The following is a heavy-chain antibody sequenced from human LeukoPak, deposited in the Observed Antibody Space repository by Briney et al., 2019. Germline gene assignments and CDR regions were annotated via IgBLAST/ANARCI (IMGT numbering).Heavy chain of an antibody. CDR3: AREAEYSYGANPVYYFDY. CDR2: INHSGGST. D-gene: IGHD5-18*01. CDR1: GYTFTSYY. V-gene: IGHV1-46*01. Sequence: ASVKVSCKASGYTFTSYYMHWVRQAPGLGLEWMGIINHSGGSTSYAQKFQGRVTMTRDTSTSTVYMELSSLRSEDTAVYYCAREAEYSYGANPVYYFDYWGQGTLVTVSS. J-gene: IGHJ4*02.